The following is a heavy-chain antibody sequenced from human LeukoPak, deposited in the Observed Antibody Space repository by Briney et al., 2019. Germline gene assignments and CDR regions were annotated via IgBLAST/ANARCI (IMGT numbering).Heavy chain of an antibody. V-gene: IGHV3-48*03. Sequence: GGSLRLSCIASGFTFSSSEMNWVRQAPGKGLEWVSYISGSGTTKYYADSVRGRFTISRDNAKNSLYLQMNSLRAEDTSVYYCARDYDLSSGAMDVWGKGTTVTVSS. CDR1: GFTFSSSE. D-gene: IGHD3/OR15-3a*01. CDR2: ISGSGTTK. J-gene: IGHJ6*04. CDR3: ARDYDLSSGAMDV.